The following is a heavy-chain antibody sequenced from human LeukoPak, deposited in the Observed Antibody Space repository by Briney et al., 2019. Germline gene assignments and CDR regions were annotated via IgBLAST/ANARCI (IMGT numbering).Heavy chain of an antibody. D-gene: IGHD3-9*01. Sequence: GTSVKVSCKASGFTFTSSAVQWVRQARGQRLEWIGWIVVGSGNTNYAQKFRERVTITRDMSTSTAYMELSSLRSEDTAVYYCAADWGYFDGSDAFDIWGQGTMVTVSS. J-gene: IGHJ3*02. CDR1: GFTFTSSA. V-gene: IGHV1-58*01. CDR2: IVVGSGNT. CDR3: AADWGYFDGSDAFDI.